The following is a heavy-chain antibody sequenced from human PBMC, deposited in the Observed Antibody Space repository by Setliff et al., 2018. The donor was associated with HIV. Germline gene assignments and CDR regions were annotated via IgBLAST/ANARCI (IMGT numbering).Heavy chain of an antibody. D-gene: IGHD4-4*01. J-gene: IGHJ4*02. Sequence: GGSLRLSCAVSGFTFISYGMYWVRQAPGKGLEWVAFIRYDGSYRYYVDSVKGRFTISRDNSKNTMFLHMNSLRVEDTAIYYCAKTQTVITVYGPFDSWGQGTPVTVS. V-gene: IGHV3-30*02. CDR1: GFTFISYG. CDR3: AKTQTVITVYGPFDS. CDR2: IRYDGSYR.